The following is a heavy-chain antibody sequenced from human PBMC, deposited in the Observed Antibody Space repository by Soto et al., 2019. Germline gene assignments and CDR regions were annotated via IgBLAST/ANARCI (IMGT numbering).Heavy chain of an antibody. V-gene: IGHV4-59*01. CDR1: GGSISSYY. CDR2: IYYSGST. Sequence: SETLSLTCTVSGGSISSYYWSWIRQPPGKGLEWIGYIYYSGSTNYNPSLKSRVTISVDTSKNQFSLKLSSVTAADTAVYYCARGREAVADLFDYWGQGTLVTVSS. D-gene: IGHD6-19*01. J-gene: IGHJ4*02. CDR3: ARGREAVADLFDY.